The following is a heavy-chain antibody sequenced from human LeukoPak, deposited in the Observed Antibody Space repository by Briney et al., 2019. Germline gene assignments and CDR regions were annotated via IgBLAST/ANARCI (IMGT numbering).Heavy chain of an antibody. CDR1: GYTLTELS. D-gene: IGHD4/OR15-4a*01. CDR3: ATDSGLWEKTGAFDI. CDR2: FDPEDGET. V-gene: IGHV1-24*01. Sequence: ASVKVSCKVSGYTLTELSMHWVRQAPGKGLEWMGSFDPEDGETIYAQKFQGRVTMTEDTSTDTAYMELSSLRSEDTAVYYCATDSGLWEKTGAFDIWGQGTMVTVSP. J-gene: IGHJ3*02.